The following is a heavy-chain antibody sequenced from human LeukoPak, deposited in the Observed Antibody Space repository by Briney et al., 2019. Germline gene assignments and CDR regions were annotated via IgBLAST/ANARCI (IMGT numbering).Heavy chain of an antibody. CDR2: MNPNSGNT. CDR1: GYTFTSYN. V-gene: IGHV1-8*01. J-gene: IGHJ4*02. CDR3: ARDGPNWGTD. D-gene: IGHD7-27*01. Sequence: ASVKVSCKASGYTFTSYNINWVRQATGQGLEWMGWMNPNSGNTGYAQKFQGRVTMTRDTSISTAYMELSRLRSDDTAVYYCARDGPNWGTDWGQGTLVTVSS.